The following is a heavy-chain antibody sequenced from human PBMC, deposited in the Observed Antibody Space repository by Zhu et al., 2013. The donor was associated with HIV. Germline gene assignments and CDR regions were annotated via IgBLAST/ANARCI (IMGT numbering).Heavy chain of an antibody. V-gene: IGHV3-21*01. CDR2: ISSSSSYI. Sequence: EVQLVESGGGLVKPGGSLRLSCAASGFTFSSYSMNWVRQAPGKGLEWVSSISSSSSYIYYADSVKGRFTISRDNAKNSLYLQMNSLRAEDTAVYYCARDRPRVKQLAANNYYYYYGMDVWGQGTTVTVSS. CDR3: ARDRPRVKQLAANNYYYYYGMDV. CDR1: GFTFSSYS. D-gene: IGHD6-6*01. J-gene: IGHJ6*02.